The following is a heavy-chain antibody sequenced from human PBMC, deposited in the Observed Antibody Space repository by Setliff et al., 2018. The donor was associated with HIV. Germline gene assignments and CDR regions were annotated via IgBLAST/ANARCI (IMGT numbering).Heavy chain of an antibody. CDR3: AKASRGEYYDNSGFFVTYFDN. CDR1: GFSFSSYA. CDR2: VSGSGSST. V-gene: IGHV3-23*01. J-gene: IGHJ4*02. Sequence: GGSLRLSCAASGFSFSSYAMSWVRQAPGKGLEWVSGVSGSGSSTYYADSVKGWSTISRDNSGDTLYLHMNNLRAEDTAVYYCAKASRGEYYDNSGFFVTYFDNWGQGKLVTVSS. D-gene: IGHD3-22*01.